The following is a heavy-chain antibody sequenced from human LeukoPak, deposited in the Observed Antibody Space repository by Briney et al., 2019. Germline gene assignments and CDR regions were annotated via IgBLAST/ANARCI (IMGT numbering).Heavy chain of an antibody. V-gene: IGHV3-9*01. J-gene: IGHJ4*02. CDR2: ISWNSGSI. CDR1: GFTFDDYA. Sequence: GGSLRLSCAASGFTFDDYAMHWVRQAPGKGLEWVSGISWNSGSIGYADSVKDRFTISRDNAKNSLYLQMNSLRAEDTALYYCAKDMRGDFGTFDYWGQGTLVTVSS. CDR3: AKDMRGDFGTFDY. D-gene: IGHD4-17*01.